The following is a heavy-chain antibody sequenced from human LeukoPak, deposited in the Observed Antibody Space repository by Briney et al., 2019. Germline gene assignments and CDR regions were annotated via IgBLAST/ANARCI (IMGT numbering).Heavy chain of an antibody. CDR2: IYYSGST. CDR1: GGSISSSGSY. J-gene: IGHJ4*02. D-gene: IGHD5-18*01. V-gene: IGHV4-39*07. Sequence: SETLSLTCSVSGGSISSSGSYWGWIRQPPGVGLEWIASIYYSGSTYYNPSLKSRVTISVDTSKNQFSLKLSSVTAADTAVYYCARPRGGYSYGFDYWGQGTLVTVSS. CDR3: ARPRGGYSYGFDY.